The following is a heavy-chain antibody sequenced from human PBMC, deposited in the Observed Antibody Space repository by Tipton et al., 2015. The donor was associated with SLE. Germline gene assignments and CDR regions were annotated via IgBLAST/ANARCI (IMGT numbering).Heavy chain of an antibody. CDR2: IYYSGST. CDR1: GGSISSYY. J-gene: IGHJ4*02. D-gene: IGHD6-6*01. V-gene: IGHV4-59*01. CDR3: ARGWGSTSSLFDY. Sequence: TLSLTCTVSGGSISSYYWSWIRQPPGKGLEWIGYIYYSGSTNYNPSLKSRVTTSEDTSKNQFSLKLTSVTAADTAVYFCARGWGSTSSLFDYWGQGTLVTVSS.